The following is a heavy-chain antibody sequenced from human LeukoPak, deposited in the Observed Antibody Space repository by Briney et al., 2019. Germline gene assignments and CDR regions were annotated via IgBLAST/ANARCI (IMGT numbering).Heavy chain of an antibody. D-gene: IGHD6-13*01. CDR2: INHSGST. CDR1: GGFFSGYY. J-gene: IGHJ4*02. V-gene: IGHV4-34*01. CDR3: ARAAGPLAAPDF. Sequence: PSETLSLSCAVYGGFFSGYYWSWIRQPPGKGLEWIGEINHSGSTNYTPSLNNRVTISVDTSKNQFSLKLSSVTAADTAVYYCARAAGPLAAPDFWGQGTPVTVSS.